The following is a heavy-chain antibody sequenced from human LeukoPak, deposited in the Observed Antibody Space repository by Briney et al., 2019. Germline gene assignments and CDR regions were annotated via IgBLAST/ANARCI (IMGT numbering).Heavy chain of an antibody. D-gene: IGHD1-26*01. J-gene: IGHJ4*02. CDR1: GYSIASGYL. Sequence: PLETLSLTCTVSGYSIASGYLWGWIRQTPEKGLEWIATIYHSGRTYYNLSLKSRVTISMDTSRNQFSLKVTFVTAAETALYFCARGGPWELSHRDYFDYWGQGTLVTVSS. V-gene: IGHV4-38-2*02. CDR3: ARGGPWELSHRDYFDY. CDR2: IYHSGRT.